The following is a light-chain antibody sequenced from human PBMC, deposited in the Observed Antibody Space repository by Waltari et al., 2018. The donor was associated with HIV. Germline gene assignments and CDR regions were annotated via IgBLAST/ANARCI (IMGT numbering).Light chain of an antibody. J-gene: IGKJ3*01. V-gene: IGKV1-39*01. CDR1: QTVANK. Sequence: DIQMTQSPSTLSASVGDSVTITCRASQTVANKVNWYQQKPDKAPKVLIYDASTLQSGVPSRFRGGGSWTDFTLTITSLQLDDFATYFCQQSFSSPLTFGPGTKVDI. CDR2: DAS. CDR3: QQSFSSPLT.